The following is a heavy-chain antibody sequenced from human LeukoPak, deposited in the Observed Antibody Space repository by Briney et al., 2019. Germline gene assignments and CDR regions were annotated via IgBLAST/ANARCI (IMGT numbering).Heavy chain of an antibody. CDR2: ISWDGGST. CDR1: GFTFDDYT. V-gene: IGHV3-43*01. CDR3: AKETMVRGVIDY. Sequence: GGSLRLSCAASGFTFDDYTVHWVRHAPGKGLEWVSLISWDGGSTYYADSVKGRFTISRDNSKNSLYLQMNSLRTEDTALYYCAKETMVRGVIDYWGQGTLVTVSS. D-gene: IGHD3-10*01. J-gene: IGHJ4*02.